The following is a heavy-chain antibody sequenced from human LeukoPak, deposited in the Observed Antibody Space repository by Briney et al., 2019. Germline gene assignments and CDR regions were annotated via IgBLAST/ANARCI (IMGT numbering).Heavy chain of an antibody. CDR1: GFTVSTNY. CDR2: VSMGGTT. D-gene: IGHD5-18*01. Sequence: GGSLRLSCAASGFTVSTNYMNWVRQAPGKGLEWVSVVSMGGTTYYADSVKGRFTISRDSTKNTIYLQMNNLRAEDTAVYYCARGLLRDGYTYTYSFDYWGQGALVTVSS. V-gene: IGHV3-66*01. CDR3: ARGLLRDGYTYTYSFDY. J-gene: IGHJ4*02.